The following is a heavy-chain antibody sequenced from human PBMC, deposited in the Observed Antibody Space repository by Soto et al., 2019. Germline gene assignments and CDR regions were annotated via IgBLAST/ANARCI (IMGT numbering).Heavy chain of an antibody. D-gene: IGHD3-10*01. J-gene: IGHJ4*02. CDR2: ISGSGGST. CDR3: AKRMGLHYYGSGSDY. Sequence: GGSLRLSCAASGFTFSSYAMSWVRQAPGKGLEWVSAISGSGGSTYYADSVKGRFTISRDNSKNTLYLQMNSLRAEDTAVYYCAKRMGLHYYGSGSDYWGQGTLVTVSS. V-gene: IGHV3-23*01. CDR1: GFTFSSYA.